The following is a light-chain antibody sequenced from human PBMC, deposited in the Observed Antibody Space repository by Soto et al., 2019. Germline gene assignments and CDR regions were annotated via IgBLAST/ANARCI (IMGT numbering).Light chain of an antibody. CDR3: ATWDDSLSGPV. CDR2: GTS. Sequence: SVLTQPPSASGTPGQRVTISCSGSSSNIGTNTVNWYRHLPGTAPKLLIYGTSQRPSGVPDRFSGSKSGTSASLAISGLQSEDEADYFCATWDDSLSGPVFGGGTKLTVL. V-gene: IGLV1-44*01. CDR1: SSNIGTNT. J-gene: IGLJ2*01.